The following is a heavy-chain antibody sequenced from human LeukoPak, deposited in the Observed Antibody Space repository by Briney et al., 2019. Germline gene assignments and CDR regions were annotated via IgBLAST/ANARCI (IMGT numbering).Heavy chain of an antibody. CDR1: GFTFSSYS. V-gene: IGHV3-21*01. Sequence: GGSLRLSCAASGFTFSSYSMNWVRQAPGKGLEWVSSISSSSSYIYYADSVKGRFTISRDNAKNSLYLQMNSLRAEDTAVYYCARFLVNLAPDYGDYGGYYYYYMDVWGKGTTVTISS. D-gene: IGHD4-17*01. J-gene: IGHJ6*03. CDR2: ISSSSSYI. CDR3: ARFLVNLAPDYGDYGGYYYYYMDV.